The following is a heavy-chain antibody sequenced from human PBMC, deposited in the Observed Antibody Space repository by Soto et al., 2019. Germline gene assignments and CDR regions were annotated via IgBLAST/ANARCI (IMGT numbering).Heavy chain of an antibody. CDR1: GFTFSSYA. J-gene: IGHJ6*02. V-gene: IGHV3-64D*08. CDR2: ISSNGGST. Sequence: GGSLRLSCSASGFTFSSYAMHWVRQAPGKGLEYVSAISSNGGSTYYADSVKGRFTISRDNSKNTLYLQMSSLRAEDTAVYYCVKDYYYDSSVMDVWGQGTTVTLSS. CDR3: VKDYYYDSSVMDV. D-gene: IGHD3-22*01.